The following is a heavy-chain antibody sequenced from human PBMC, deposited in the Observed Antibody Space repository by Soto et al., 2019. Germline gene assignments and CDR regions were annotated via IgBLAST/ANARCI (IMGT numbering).Heavy chain of an antibody. CDR3: AKGYFYDSGYYFDY. CDR1: GFSFNDYT. V-gene: IGHV3-9*01. D-gene: IGHD3-22*01. Sequence: EVPLVESGGGLVQPGRSLRLSCAASGFSFNDYTMHWVRQAPGKGLEWVSTISWTSGRVDYADSVKGRFTISRDNAKNSLYLQMNSLRAEDTALYYCAKGYFYDSGYYFDYWGQGTLVTVSS. CDR2: ISWTSGRV. J-gene: IGHJ4*02.